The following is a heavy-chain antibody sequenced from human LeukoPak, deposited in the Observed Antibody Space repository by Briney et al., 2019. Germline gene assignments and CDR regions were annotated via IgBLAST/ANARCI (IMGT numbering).Heavy chain of an antibody. CDR3: ARNILFAFDI. D-gene: IGHD2/OR15-2a*01. Sequence: GGSLRLSCAVSGFTFSTYWMSWVRQVPGKGLEWVANIKQDGSEKYYVDSVKGRFTISRDNAKNSLFLQMNSLRAEDTAVYYCARNILFAFDIWGQGTMVTVSS. J-gene: IGHJ3*02. CDR1: GFTFSTYW. V-gene: IGHV3-7*02. CDR2: IKQDGSEK.